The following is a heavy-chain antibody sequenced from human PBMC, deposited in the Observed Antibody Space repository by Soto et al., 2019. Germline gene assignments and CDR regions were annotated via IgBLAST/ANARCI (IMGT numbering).Heavy chain of an antibody. CDR1: GGSFSKYG. CDR2: IIPMFGIG. D-gene: IGHD5-12*01. Sequence: QVQLVQSGAEVKMPGSSVRVSCKASGGSFSKYGISWVRQAPGQGLEWMGGIIPMFGIGNYAEKFLGRVTISADESQGTSHMELSSLRSEDTAVYFCASGYRENYFYAMDVWGQGTTVTVSS. CDR3: ASGYRENYFYAMDV. J-gene: IGHJ6*02. V-gene: IGHV1-69*01.